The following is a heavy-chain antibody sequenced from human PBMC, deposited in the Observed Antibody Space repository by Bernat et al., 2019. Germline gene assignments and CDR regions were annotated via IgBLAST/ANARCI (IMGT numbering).Heavy chain of an antibody. CDR2: ISDTVSST. D-gene: IGHD2-8*01. Sequence: EVQLVESGGGLVQPGGSLRLSCAASGFTFRSYGMSWVRQTPGRGLEWVSAISDTVSSTYYADSVKGRFTISRDNSKNTLFLKMNSLRAEDTAVYYCAKDSPVLTIWGQGTMVTVSS. CDR1: GFTFRSYG. V-gene: IGHV3-23*04. CDR3: AKDSPVLTI. J-gene: IGHJ3*02.